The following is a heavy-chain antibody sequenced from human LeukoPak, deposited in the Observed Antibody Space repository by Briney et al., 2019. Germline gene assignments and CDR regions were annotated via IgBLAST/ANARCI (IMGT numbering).Heavy chain of an antibody. Sequence: GGSLRLSCAASGFTFSSYGMHWVRQAPGKGLEWVAVISYDGSNKYYADSVKGRFTISRDNSKNTLYLQMNSLRAEDTAVYYCAREGNGAGTDFDYWGQGTLVTVSS. CDR2: ISYDGSNK. D-gene: IGHD1-7*01. CDR1: GFTFSSYG. J-gene: IGHJ4*02. V-gene: IGHV3-30*03. CDR3: AREGNGAGTDFDY.